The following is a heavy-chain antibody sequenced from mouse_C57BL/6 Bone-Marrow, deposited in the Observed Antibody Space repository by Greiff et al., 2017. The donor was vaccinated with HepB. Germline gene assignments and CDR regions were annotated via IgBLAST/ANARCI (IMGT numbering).Heavy chain of an antibody. CDR2: ISNGGGST. V-gene: IGHV5-12*01. CDR1: GFTFSDYY. Sequence: EVMLVESGGGLVQPGGSLKLSCAASGFTFSDYYMYWVRQTPEKRLEWVAYISNGGGSTYYPDTVKGRFTISRDNAKNTLYLQMSRLKSEDTAMYYCARHEDAAYWGQGTLVTVSA. J-gene: IGHJ3*01. CDR3: ARHEDAAY.